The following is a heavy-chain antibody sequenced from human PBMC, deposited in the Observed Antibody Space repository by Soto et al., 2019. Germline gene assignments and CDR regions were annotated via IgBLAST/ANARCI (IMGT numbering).Heavy chain of an antibody. CDR3: ARYDYNGYYFDY. J-gene: IGHJ4*02. CDR1: GYTFISYY. D-gene: IGHD4-4*01. V-gene: IGHV1-46*01. Sequence: ASVKVSCKASGYTFISYYIHWVRQAPGQGYEWMGIINPSGGGTTYAQKFQGRVTMTRDTSTSTVYMELSSLRSEDTAVYYCARYDYNGYYFDYWGQGTLVTVSS. CDR2: INPSGGGT.